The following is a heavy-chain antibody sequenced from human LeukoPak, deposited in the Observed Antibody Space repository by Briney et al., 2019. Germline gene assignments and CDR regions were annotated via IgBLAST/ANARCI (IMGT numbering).Heavy chain of an antibody. CDR2: IYTSGTT. D-gene: IGHD2-15*01. CDR3: ATVDSGSGYVDY. Sequence: SETLSLTCTVSGGSISSYYCSWIRQPAGKGLEWIGRIYTSGTTNYNPSLKSRVTISVDMPKNQFSLKLSSVAAADTAVFYCATVDSGSGYVDYWGQGTLVTVSS. V-gene: IGHV4-4*07. CDR1: GGSISSYY. J-gene: IGHJ4*02.